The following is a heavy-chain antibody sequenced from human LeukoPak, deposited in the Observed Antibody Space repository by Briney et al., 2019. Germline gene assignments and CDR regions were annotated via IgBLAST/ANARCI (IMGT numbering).Heavy chain of an antibody. V-gene: IGHV3-9*01. CDR2: ISWNSGSI. CDR1: GLTFDDYA. J-gene: IGHJ4*02. CDR3: AKSSGIVLAAAVYYFDY. Sequence: QPGGSLRLSCAASGLTFDDYAMHWVRHAPGKGLEWVSGISWNSGSIGYADSVKGRFTISRDNANNSLYLQMNSLRAEDTSLYYCAKSSGIVLAAAVYYFDYWGQGTLVTVSS. D-gene: IGHD6-13*01.